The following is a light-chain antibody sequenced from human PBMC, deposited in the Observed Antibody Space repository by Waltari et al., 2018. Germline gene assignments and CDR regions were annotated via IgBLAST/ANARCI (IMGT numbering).Light chain of an antibody. CDR2: EAS. Sequence: EVVMTQSPATLSVSQGGRDTLSCRASQSISINMVWYQQRPGQAPRLLIYEASMRATDIPARFSGSGSGKEFTLTISSVQSEDAAVYYCQQFNDWPRTFGQGTKVEIK. CDR3: QQFNDWPRT. J-gene: IGKJ1*01. V-gene: IGKV3-15*01. CDR1: QSISIN.